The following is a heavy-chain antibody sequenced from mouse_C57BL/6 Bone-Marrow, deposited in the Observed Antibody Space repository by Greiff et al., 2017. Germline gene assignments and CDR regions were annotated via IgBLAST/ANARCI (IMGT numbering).Heavy chain of an antibody. CDR2: IYPGSGST. J-gene: IGHJ4*01. Sequence: QVQLQQPGAELVKPGASVKMSCKASGYTFTSYWITWVKQRPGQGLEWIGDIYPGSGSTNYNEKFKSKATLTVATSSSTAYMQLSSLTSEDSAVYYCARRGLPYGYGDAMDYWGQGTSVTVSS. V-gene: IGHV1-55*01. CDR3: ARRGLPYGYGDAMDY. CDR1: GYTFTSYW. D-gene: IGHD2-2*01.